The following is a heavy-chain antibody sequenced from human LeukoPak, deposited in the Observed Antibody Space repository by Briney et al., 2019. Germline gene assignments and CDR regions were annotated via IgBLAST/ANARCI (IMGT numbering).Heavy chain of an antibody. V-gene: IGHV3-48*03. J-gene: IGHJ5*02. D-gene: IGHD3-10*01. CDR1: GFTFSSYE. CDR3: ARDLSFGAPYNWFDP. Sequence: GGSLRLSCAASGFTFSSYEMNWVRQAPGKGLGWVSYISSSGSTIYYADSVKGRFTISRDNAKNSLYLQMNSLRAEDTAVYYCARDLSFGAPYNWFDPWGQGTLVTVSS. CDR2: ISSSGSTI.